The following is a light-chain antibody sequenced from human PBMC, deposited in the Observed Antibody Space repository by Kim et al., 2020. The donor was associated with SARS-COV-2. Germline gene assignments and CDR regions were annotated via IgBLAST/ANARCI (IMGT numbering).Light chain of an antibody. J-gene: IGKJ2*01. CDR2: DAS. V-gene: IGKV1-33*01. Sequence: SASVGDRVTITCQASQDISTFLSWYQQKRGKPPNLLIYDASTLEAGVPSRFNGSGSGTDFTLTMSNLQPEDSATYYCQQYEDLPYTFGQGTKLEIK. CDR3: QQYEDLPYT. CDR1: QDISTF.